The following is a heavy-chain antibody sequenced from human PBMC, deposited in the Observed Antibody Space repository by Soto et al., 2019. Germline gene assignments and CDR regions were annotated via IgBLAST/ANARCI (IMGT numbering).Heavy chain of an antibody. D-gene: IGHD3-22*01. CDR3: ARGWGYDSNDYYYAY. V-gene: IGHV1-69*01. Sequence: QVQPVQSGAEVRKPGSSVKVSCKASGGTFSRHAISWVRQAPGQGLEWMGGIIPIFGTANHAQKFQGRVTIIADEFTSTVYMDLSSVRSEDTAMYFCARGWGYDSNDYYYAYWGQGPLVIVS. J-gene: IGHJ4*02. CDR1: GGTFSRHA. CDR2: IIPIFGTA.